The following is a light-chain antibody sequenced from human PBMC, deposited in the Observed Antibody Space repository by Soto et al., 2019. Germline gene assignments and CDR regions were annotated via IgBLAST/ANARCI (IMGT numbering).Light chain of an antibody. CDR3: EQYGGSPLIT. CDR1: QSVSSSS. V-gene: IGKV3-20*01. J-gene: IGKJ5*01. Sequence: EVVWTQSPGTLSLSLGERATLSCRASQSVSSSSLAWYQQKPGQAPRLLIYGASNRAIGIPDRLSGSGSGTDFSLPISRLEPEDFAVYYCEQYGGSPLITFGQGTRLE. CDR2: GAS.